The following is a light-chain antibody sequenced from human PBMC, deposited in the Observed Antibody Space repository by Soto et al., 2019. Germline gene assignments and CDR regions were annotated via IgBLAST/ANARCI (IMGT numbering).Light chain of an antibody. V-gene: IGLV6-57*04. CDR3: LSYDSSNFV. CDR1: SGSIASYY. J-gene: IGLJ1*01. Sequence: NFMLTQPHSVSGSPGKTVTISCTRSSGSIASYYVQWYQQRPGSAPTTVIYEDKQRPSGVPDRFSGSIDSSSNSASLTISGLETEDEADYYCLSYDSSNFVFGSGTKVTVL. CDR2: EDK.